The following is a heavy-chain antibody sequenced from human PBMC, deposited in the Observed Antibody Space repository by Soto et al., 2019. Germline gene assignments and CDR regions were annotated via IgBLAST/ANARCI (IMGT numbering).Heavy chain of an antibody. CDR1: GFPFNNAW. CDR2: VKNKADGGSG. D-gene: IGHD1-26*01. CDR3: TTDSRTTLPEIRFDY. Sequence: EVQLVESGGGLVKPGGTLRLSCAASGFPFNNAWINWVRQVPGKGLEWVGRVKNKADGGSGDYAAPVKGRFVVSRDDSKDIVYLQMNSLKIEDTGVYYCTTDSRTTLPEIRFDYWGHGTQVTVSS. V-gene: IGHV3-15*07. J-gene: IGHJ4*01.